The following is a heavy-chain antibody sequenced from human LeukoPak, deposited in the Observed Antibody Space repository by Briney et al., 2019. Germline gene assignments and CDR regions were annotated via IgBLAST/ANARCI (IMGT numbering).Heavy chain of an antibody. V-gene: IGHV4-38-2*01. J-gene: IGHJ4*02. Sequence: KPSETLSLTCAVSGYSISSGYYWGWIRPPPGKGLEWIGSIYHSGSTYYNPSLKSRVTISVDTSKNQFSLKLSSVIAADTAVYYCARLITIFGVVTDDWGQGTLVTVSS. CDR2: IYHSGST. CDR3: ARLITIFGVVTDD. CDR1: GYSISSGYY. D-gene: IGHD3-3*01.